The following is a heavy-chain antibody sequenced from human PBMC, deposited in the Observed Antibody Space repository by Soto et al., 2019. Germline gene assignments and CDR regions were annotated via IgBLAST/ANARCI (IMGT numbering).Heavy chain of an antibody. V-gene: IGHV4-59*01. J-gene: IGHJ4*02. CDR3: DRGKIFGVALPDY. Sequence: SAKLPLTCTVSGGSISSYYWSWIRQPPGKGLEWIGYIYYSGSTNYNPSLKSRVTISVDTSKNQFSLKLSSVTAADTAVYYGDRGKIFGVALPDYCGQGSLVTVSS. D-gene: IGHD3-3*01. CDR1: GGSISSYY. CDR2: IYYSGST.